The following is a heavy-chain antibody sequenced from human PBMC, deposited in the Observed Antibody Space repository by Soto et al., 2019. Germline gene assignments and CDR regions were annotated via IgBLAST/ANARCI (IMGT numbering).Heavy chain of an antibody. J-gene: IGHJ4*02. CDR3: TRQTYGEHTG. Sequence: EVQLVESGGGLVQPGGSLKLSCAASGFTFSGSGVHWVRQASGKGLEWVGRIKNKANNYATAYAASVRGRFTISRDDSKNTAYLKLNSRESEDTAVYYCTRQTYGEHTGWGQGTLVTVFS. D-gene: IGHD4-17*01. CDR1: GFTFSGSG. V-gene: IGHV3-73*01. CDR2: IKNKANNYAT.